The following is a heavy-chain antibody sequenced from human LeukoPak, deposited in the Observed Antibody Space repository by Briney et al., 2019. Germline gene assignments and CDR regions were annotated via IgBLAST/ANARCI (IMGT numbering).Heavy chain of an antibody. J-gene: IGHJ4*02. CDR1: GFTFSDYY. D-gene: IGHD6-6*01. V-gene: IGHV3-11*01. CDR2: ISSSGSTI. CDR3: ARDRIAARYFDY. Sequence: GGSLRLSWAASGFTFSDYYMSWIRQAPGKGLEWVSYISSSGSTIYYADSVKGRFTISRDNAKNSLYLQMNSLRAEDTAVYYRARDRIAARYFDYWGQGTLVTVSS.